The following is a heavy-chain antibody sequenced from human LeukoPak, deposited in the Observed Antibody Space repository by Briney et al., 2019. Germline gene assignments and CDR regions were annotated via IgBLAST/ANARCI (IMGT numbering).Heavy chain of an antibody. V-gene: IGHV2-70*11. J-gene: IGHJ4*02. CDR3: ARTTSSSSFNFDY. CDR1: ASSLGTSGVC. Sequence: SGPTLVNPTQTLTLTCTFSASSLGTSGVCVSWIRQPPGKALVWLARIDWDNDNYYSTSLKTRLTISKDTSKNQVVLTMTNMDPEDTATYYCARTTSSSSFNFDYWGQGTLVTVSS. CDR2: IDWDNDN. D-gene: IGHD2-2*01.